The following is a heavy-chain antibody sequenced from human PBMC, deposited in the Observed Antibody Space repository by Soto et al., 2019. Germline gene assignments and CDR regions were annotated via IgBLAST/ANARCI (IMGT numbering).Heavy chain of an antibody. D-gene: IGHD6-19*01. J-gene: IGHJ4*02. CDR1: GFTFSSYG. CDR2: IWYDGSNK. Sequence: SLRLSCAASGFTFSSYGMHWVRQAPGKGLEWVAVIWYDGSNKYYADSVKGRFTISRDNSKNTLYLQMNSLRAEDTAVYYCARAGSGASSFFDYWGQGTLVTV. V-gene: IGHV3-33*01. CDR3: ARAGSGASSFFDY.